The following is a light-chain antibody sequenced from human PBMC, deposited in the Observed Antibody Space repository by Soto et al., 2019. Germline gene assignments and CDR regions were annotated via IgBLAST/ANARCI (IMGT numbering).Light chain of an antibody. J-gene: IGLJ2*01. CDR3: AAWDDSLNGPV. V-gene: IGLV1-44*01. CDR2: SNT. CDR1: SSNIGSNT. Sequence: QSVLTQPPSASGTPGQRVTISCSGSSSNIGSNTVNWYQQLPGTAPKLLIYSNTQRPSGVPARFSGSKSGTSASLAISGLQSEDEADYYCAAWDDSLNGPVFGGGTKVTVL.